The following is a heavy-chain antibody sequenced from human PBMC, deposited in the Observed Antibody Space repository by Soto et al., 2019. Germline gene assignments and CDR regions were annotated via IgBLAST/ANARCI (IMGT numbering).Heavy chain of an antibody. CDR1: GYTFTSYG. Sequence: ASVKVSCKASGYTFTSYGISWVRQAPGQGLEWMGWISGYDGRTNFAQKVQDRVTMTTDTSTSIVYMELRSLSSDDTAVYYCATESVDTAMEHRIGMDVWGQGTTVTVSS. J-gene: IGHJ6*02. V-gene: IGHV1-18*01. D-gene: IGHD5-18*01. CDR2: ISGYDGRT. CDR3: ATESVDTAMEHRIGMDV.